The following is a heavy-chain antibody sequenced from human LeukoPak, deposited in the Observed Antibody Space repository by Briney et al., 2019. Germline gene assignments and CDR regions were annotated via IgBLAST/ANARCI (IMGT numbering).Heavy chain of an antibody. Sequence: SGTLSLTCAVYGGSFSGYYWSWIRQPPGKGLEWIGEINHSGSTNYNPSLKSRVTISVDTSKNQFSLKLSSVTAADTAVYYCARGGRWGARRGYCSSTSCYGLERWFDPWGQGTLVTVSS. CDR1: GGSFSGYY. D-gene: IGHD2-2*01. V-gene: IGHV4-34*01. J-gene: IGHJ5*02. CDR2: INHSGST. CDR3: ARGGRWGARRGYCSSTSCYGLERWFDP.